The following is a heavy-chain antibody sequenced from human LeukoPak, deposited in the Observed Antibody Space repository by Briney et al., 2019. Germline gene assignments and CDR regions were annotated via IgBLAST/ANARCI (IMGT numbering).Heavy chain of an antibody. J-gene: IGHJ6*02. Sequence: ASVKVSCKASGYTFTSYDINWVRQATGQGLEWMGWMNPNSGNTGYAQKFQGRVTMTRNTSISTAYMELSSLRSEDTAEYYCARAPTNYDFWSGYDYYYGMDVWGQGTTVTVSS. D-gene: IGHD3-3*01. V-gene: IGHV1-8*01. CDR3: ARAPTNYDFWSGYDYYYGMDV. CDR1: GYTFTSYD. CDR2: MNPNSGNT.